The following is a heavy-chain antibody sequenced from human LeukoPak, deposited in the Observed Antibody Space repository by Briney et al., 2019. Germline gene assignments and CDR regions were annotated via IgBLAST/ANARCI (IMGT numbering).Heavy chain of an antibody. V-gene: IGHV3-53*01. J-gene: IGHJ4*02. CDR1: GFTVSSNY. CDR2: IYSDGST. CDR3: VLYGRQQLGTFDY. Sequence: GGSLRLSCAASGFTVSSNYMSWVRQAPGKGLEWVSVIYSDGSTYYADSVKGRFTISRDNSKNTLYLQMDSLRAEDTAVYYCVLYGRQQLGTFDYWGQGTLVTVSS. D-gene: IGHD6-13*01.